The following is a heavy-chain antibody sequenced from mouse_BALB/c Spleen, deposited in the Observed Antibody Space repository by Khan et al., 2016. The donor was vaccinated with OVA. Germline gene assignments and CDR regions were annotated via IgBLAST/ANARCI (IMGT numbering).Heavy chain of an antibody. J-gene: IGHJ3*01. Sequence: VQLQQSGAELVRPGASVKISCKAFGYTFTNHHINWVKQRPGQGLDWIGYINPYNDYTNYNQKFKGKATLTVDKSSSTAYMELSRLTSEDAAGYSCTNPSQLGRMGWFTYWGQGTLVTVSA. D-gene: IGHD3-1*01. CDR1: GYTFTNHH. V-gene: IGHV1S45*01. CDR2: INPYNDYT. CDR3: TNPSQLGRMGWFTY.